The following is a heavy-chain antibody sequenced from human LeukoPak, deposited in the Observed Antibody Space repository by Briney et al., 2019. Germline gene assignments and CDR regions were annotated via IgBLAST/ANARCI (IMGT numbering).Heavy chain of an antibody. CDR1: GFTFSTYW. CDR3: ARNAFDM. Sequence: GGSLRLSCAASGFTFSTYWMSWVRQAPGKGLEWVANMNQDGREKYYVDSVKGRFTISRDNAKNSLYLQMNSLRVEDTAVYYCARNAFDMWGQGTMVTVSS. CDR2: MNQDGREK. J-gene: IGHJ3*02. V-gene: IGHV3-7*01.